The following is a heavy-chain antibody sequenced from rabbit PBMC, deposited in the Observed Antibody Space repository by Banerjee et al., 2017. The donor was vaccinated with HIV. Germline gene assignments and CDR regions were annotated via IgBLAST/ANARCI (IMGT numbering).Heavy chain of an antibody. J-gene: IGHJ4*01. CDR2: IYNGDGST. CDR1: GFTLSSYY. D-gene: IGHD2-1*01. Sequence: EESGGDLVKPGASLTLSCKASGFTLSSYYMCWVRQAPGKGPEWIACIYNGDGSTYYASWVNGRFTISRSTSLNTVTLQMTSLTAADTATYFCARGSYDDYGDYDYGYYFNLWGPGTLV. CDR3: ARGSYDDYGDYDYGYYFNL. V-gene: IGHV1S47*01.